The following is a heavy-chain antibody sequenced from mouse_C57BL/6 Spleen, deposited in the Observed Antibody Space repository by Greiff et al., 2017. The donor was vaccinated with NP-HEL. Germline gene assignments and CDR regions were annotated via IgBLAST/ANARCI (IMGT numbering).Heavy chain of an antibody. CDR3: ARITTVVAGGYFDV. CDR1: GFTFSSYG. J-gene: IGHJ1*03. V-gene: IGHV5-6*02. Sequence: EVMLVESGGDLVKPGGSLKLSCAASGFTFSSYGMSWVRQTPDKRLEWVATISSGGSYTYYPDSVKGRFTISRDNAKNTLYLQMSSLKSEDTAMYYCARITTVVAGGYFDVWGTGTTVTVSS. D-gene: IGHD1-1*01. CDR2: ISSGGSYT.